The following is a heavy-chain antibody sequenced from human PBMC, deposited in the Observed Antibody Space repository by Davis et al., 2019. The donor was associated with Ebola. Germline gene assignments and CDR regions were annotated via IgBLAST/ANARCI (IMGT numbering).Heavy chain of an antibody. CDR2: IYHSGST. V-gene: IGHV4-4*02. D-gene: IGHD6-13*01. Sequence: SETLSLTCAVSGGSISSSNWWSWVRQPPGKGPEWIGEIYHSGSTNYNPSLKSRVTISVDKSKNQFSLKLSSVTAADTAVYYCARRPISSSWYGGVWGWFDPWGQGTLVTVSS. CDR3: ARRPISSSWYGGVWGWFDP. CDR1: GGSISSSNW. J-gene: IGHJ5*02.